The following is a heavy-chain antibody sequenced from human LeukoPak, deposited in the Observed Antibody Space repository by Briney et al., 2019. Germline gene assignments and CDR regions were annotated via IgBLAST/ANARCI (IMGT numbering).Heavy chain of an antibody. V-gene: IGHV4-59*01. CDR1: GGSISSYY. CDR3: AREPRETYYYDSSGFAFDI. Sequence: SETLSLTCTVSGGSISSYYWSWIRQPPGKGLEWIGYIYYSGSTNYNPSLKSRVTISVDTSKNQFSLKLSSVTAADTAVYYCAREPRETYYYDSSGFAFDIWGQGTMVTVSS. CDR2: IYYSGST. D-gene: IGHD3-22*01. J-gene: IGHJ3*02.